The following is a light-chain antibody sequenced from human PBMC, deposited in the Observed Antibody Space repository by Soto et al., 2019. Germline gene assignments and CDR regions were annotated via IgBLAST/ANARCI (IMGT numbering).Light chain of an antibody. CDR1: QGISSY. CDR3: QQYYSYPLIT. J-gene: IGKJ3*01. CDR2: AAS. Sequence: AIRMTQPPSSFSASTGDRVTITCRASQGISSYLAWYQQKPGKAPKLLIYAASTLQSGVPSRFSGSGSGTDFTLTISCLQSEDFATYYCQQYYSYPLITFGPGTKVDIK. V-gene: IGKV1-8*01.